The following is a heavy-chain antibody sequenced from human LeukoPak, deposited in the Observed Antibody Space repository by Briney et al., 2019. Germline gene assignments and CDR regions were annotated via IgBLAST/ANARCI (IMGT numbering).Heavy chain of an antibody. J-gene: IGHJ4*02. V-gene: IGHV5-51*01. Sequence: RGESLKISCEASGYSFTSYWIGWVRQMPGKGLEWMGIIFPAGSGTRYSPSFQGQVTISADKSINTAYLQWSSLKVSDTAIYYCARQQAVAGPGIDYWGQGTVVTVSS. D-gene: IGHD6-19*01. CDR1: GYSFTSYW. CDR2: IFPAGSGT. CDR3: ARQQAVAGPGIDY.